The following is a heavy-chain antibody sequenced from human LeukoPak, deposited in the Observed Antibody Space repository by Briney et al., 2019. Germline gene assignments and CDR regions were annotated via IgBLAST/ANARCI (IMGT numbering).Heavy chain of an antibody. CDR3: ARLAPYYYDSSGYP. Sequence: PSETLSLTCAVYGGSFSGYYWSWIRQPPGKGLEWIGEINHSGSTYYNPSLKSRVTISVDTSKNQFSLKLSSVTAADTAVYYCARLAPYYYDSSGYPWGQGTLVTVSS. CDR1: GGSFSGYY. CDR2: INHSGST. D-gene: IGHD3-22*01. J-gene: IGHJ5*02. V-gene: IGHV4-34*01.